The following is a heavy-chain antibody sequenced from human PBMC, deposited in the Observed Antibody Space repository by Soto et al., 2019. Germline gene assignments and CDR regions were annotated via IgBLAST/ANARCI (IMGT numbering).Heavy chain of an antibody. D-gene: IGHD3-3*01. V-gene: IGHV1-18*04. J-gene: IGHJ4*02. CDR2: ISPSNGNT. Sequence: ASVKVSCKASGSTFTDFGFSWVRQAPGQGLEWMGWISPSNGNTNYAQKFQDRFVMTTDTSTSTVYMDLRSLTSDDTAVYYCARSRSVFTFWTGLTFDYWGPGTLVTVSS. CDR1: GSTFTDFG. CDR3: ARSRSVFTFWTGLTFDY.